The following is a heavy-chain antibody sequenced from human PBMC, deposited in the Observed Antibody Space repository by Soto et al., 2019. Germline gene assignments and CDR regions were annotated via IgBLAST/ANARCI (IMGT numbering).Heavy chain of an antibody. CDR3: ARPEYSSSSYGMDV. D-gene: IGHD6-6*01. V-gene: IGHV3-48*02. J-gene: IGHJ6*02. CDR1: GFTFSSYS. Sequence: EVQLVESGGGLVQPGGSLRLCCAASGFTFSSYSMNWVRQAPGKGLEWVSYISSSSSTIYYADSVKGRFTISRDNDKNSLYLQMNSLRDEDTAVYYCARPEYSSSSYGMDVWGQGTTVTVSS. CDR2: ISSSSSTI.